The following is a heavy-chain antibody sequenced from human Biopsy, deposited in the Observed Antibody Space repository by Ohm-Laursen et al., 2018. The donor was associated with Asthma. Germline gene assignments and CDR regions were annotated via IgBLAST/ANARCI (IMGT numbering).Heavy chain of an antibody. CDR1: GFTFSSYA. CDR2: ISSNGGST. J-gene: IGHJ4*02. D-gene: IGHD5-24*01. V-gene: IGHV3-64D*08. CDR3: VKLIGVSRDGYDTFDY. Sequence: SLRLSCAASGFTFSSYAMHWVRQAPGKGLEYVSAISSNGGSTYYADSVKGRFTISRDNSKNTLYLQMSSLRAEDTAVYNCVKLIGVSRDGYDTFDYWGQGTLVTVSS.